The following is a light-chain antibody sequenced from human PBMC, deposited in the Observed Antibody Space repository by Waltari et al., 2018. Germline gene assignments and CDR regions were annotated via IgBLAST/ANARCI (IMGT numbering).Light chain of an antibody. CDR3: QQSYVTPST. J-gene: IGKJ4*01. CDR2: TTS. V-gene: IGKV1-39*01. CDR1: QSVRSF. Sequence: DIQMTQSPSSLSASVGDRVTITCRASQSVRSFLNWYQQKPGKAPKLLIYTTSTLQSGVPSRFTGSGSGTDFTLNINSLQPEDFATYYCQQSYVTPSTFGGGTKVDIK.